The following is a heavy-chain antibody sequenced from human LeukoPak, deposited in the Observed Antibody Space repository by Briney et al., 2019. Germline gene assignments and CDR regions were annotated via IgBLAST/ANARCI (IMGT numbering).Heavy chain of an antibody. CDR1: GYSFTSYW. CDR2: IYPGDSDT. Sequence: GESLKISCKGSGYSFTSYWIGWVRQMPGKGLEWMGIIYPGDSDTRYSPSFQGQVTISADKSISTAYLQWSSLQASDTTMYYCARHNIPSAISAADPWGQGTLVTVSP. CDR3: ARHNIPSAISAADP. J-gene: IGHJ5*02. V-gene: IGHV5-51*01. D-gene: IGHD6-13*01.